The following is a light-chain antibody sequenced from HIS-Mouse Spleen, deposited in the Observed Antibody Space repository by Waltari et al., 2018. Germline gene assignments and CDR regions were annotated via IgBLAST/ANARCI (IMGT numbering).Light chain of an antibody. CDR3: QQYYSTPRSA. V-gene: IGKV4-1*01. Sequence: DIVMTQSPDSLAVSLGERATIHCKSSQSVLYSSNNKNYLAWYQQKPGQPPKLLIYWASTRESGVPDRFSGSGSGTDFTLTISSLQAEDVAVYYCQQYYSTPRSAFGGGTKVEIK. CDR1: QSVLYSSNNKNY. CDR2: WAS. J-gene: IGKJ4*01.